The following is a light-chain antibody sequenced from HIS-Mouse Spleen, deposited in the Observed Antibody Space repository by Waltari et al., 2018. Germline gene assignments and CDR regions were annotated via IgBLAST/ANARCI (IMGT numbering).Light chain of an antibody. Sequence: EIVLTQSPGTLSLSPGERATLSCRARQSVSSSYLAWYQQKPGPAHRLLTYGASSRATGIPDRFSGSGSGTDFTLTISRLEPEDFAVYYCQQYGSSPPWTFGQGTKVEIK. CDR2: GAS. CDR1: QSVSSSY. J-gene: IGKJ1*01. V-gene: IGKV3-20*01. CDR3: QQYGSSPPWT.